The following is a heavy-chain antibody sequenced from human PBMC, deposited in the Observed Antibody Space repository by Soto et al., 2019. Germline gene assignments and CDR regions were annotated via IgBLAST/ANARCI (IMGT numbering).Heavy chain of an antibody. CDR3: ARNILGGPTDY. CDR1: GYTFTAHA. V-gene: IGHV1-3*04. Sequence: ASVKVSCKASGYTFTAHAMHWVRQAPGQGLEWMGWINTGKGDTKYSQKFQGRVTITRDTSASTTYMELSSLKSEDTALYYCARNILGGPTDYSGQGTLVPVSA. J-gene: IGHJ4*02. CDR2: INTGKGDT. D-gene: IGHD2-15*01.